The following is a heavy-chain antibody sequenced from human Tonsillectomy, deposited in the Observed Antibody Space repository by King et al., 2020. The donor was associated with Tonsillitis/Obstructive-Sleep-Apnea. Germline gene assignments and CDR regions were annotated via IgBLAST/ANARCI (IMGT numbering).Heavy chain of an antibody. CDR1: GFTFSSYG. J-gene: IGHJ5*02. D-gene: IGHD3-9*01. Sequence: VQLVESGGGVVQPGRSLRLSCAASGFTFSSYGMHWVRQAPGKGLEWVAVIGYDGSNKYYADSVKGRFTISRDNSKNTLYLQMNSLRAEDTAVYYCARDDDYDILTGYSLDNWFDPWGQGTLVTVSS. CDR3: ARDDDYDILTGYSLDNWFDP. CDR2: IGYDGSNK. V-gene: IGHV3-33*01.